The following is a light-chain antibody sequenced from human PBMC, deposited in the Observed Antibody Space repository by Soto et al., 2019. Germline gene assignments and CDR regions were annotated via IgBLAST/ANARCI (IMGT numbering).Light chain of an antibody. CDR1: QSVRTN. J-gene: IGKJ2*01. CDR2: GAS. CDR3: QQYNEWPRT. Sequence: EIVMTQSPATLSLSPGERVTLSCRASQSVRTNLVWYQQSPGQPPRLLIYGASDRVAGVPDRFSGSGSGTDFTLTISSLQSEDCAVYYCQQYNEWPRTFGQGTKLEIK. V-gene: IGKV3-15*01.